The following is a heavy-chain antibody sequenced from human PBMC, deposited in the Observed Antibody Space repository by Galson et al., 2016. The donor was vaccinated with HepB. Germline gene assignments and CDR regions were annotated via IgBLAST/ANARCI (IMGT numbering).Heavy chain of an antibody. CDR3: TRVHREGIAAAGLQI. CDR1: GYTFTGYF. V-gene: IGHV1-2*02. Sequence: SVKVCCKASGYTFTGYFIHWVRQAPGQGLEWMGWINANSGGTNYAQKFQGRVTMTRDTSISTAYMELSRLRSDDTAVYYCTRVHREGIAAAGLQIWGQGTLVIVSS. J-gene: IGHJ4*02. CDR2: INANSGGT. D-gene: IGHD6-13*01.